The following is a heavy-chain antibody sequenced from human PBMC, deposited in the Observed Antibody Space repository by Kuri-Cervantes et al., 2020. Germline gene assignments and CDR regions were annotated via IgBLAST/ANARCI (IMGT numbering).Heavy chain of an antibody. CDR1: GFTFSSYW. CDR3: AKGYGWGLSPGDY. D-gene: IGHD1-26*01. J-gene: IGHJ4*02. Sequence: SGSLRLSGAASGFTFSSYWMSWVRQAPGKGLEWVANIKQDGSEKYYVDSVKGRFTISRDNAKNSLYLQMNSLRAEDTALYYCAKGYGWGLSPGDYWGQGNLVTVSS. V-gene: IGHV3-7*03. CDR2: IKQDGSEK.